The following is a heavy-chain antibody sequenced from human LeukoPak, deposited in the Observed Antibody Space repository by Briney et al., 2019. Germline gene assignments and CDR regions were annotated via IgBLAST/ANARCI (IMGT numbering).Heavy chain of an antibody. V-gene: IGHV3-30*02. Sequence: PGRSLRLSCAASGFTFSSYGMHWVRQAPGKGLEWVAFIRYDGSNKYYADSVKGRFTISRDTPKNTLYLEMNNLRDEDTAVYYCAISTYDYWGQGTLVTVSS. J-gene: IGHJ4*02. CDR3: AISTYDY. D-gene: IGHD2-2*01. CDR2: IRYDGSNK. CDR1: GFTFSSYG.